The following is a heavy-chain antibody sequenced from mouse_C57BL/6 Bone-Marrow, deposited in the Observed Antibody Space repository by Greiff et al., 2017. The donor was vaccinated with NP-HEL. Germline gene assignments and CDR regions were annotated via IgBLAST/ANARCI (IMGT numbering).Heavy chain of an antibody. CDR2: IIYAGSN. CDR3: ASLYSNYSSWFAY. J-gene: IGHJ3*01. CDR1: GYSITSGYY. D-gene: IGHD2-5*01. Sequence: EVHLVESGPGLVKPSQSLSLTCSVPGYSITSGYYWNWIRQFPGNKLEWMGYIIYAGSNNYNPSLNNRISITRDTSNNQFFLKLNSVTTEDTDTYYGASLYSNYSSWFAYWGQGTLVTVSA. V-gene: IGHV3-6*01.